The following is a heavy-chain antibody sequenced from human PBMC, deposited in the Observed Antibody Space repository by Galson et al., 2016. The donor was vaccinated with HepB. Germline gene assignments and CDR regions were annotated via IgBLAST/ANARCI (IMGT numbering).Heavy chain of an antibody. CDR1: GFTGNNNY. CDR3: ARSTVTNGIDV. V-gene: IGHV3-53*01. Sequence: SLRLSCAASGFTGNNNYVTWVRQAPGKGLEWVSVIKKGGTTYYIESVRGRFTFSEDKSTNTLYLQMNNLRTEDTAVYYCARSTVTNGIDVWGQGTTVTVS. CDR2: IKKGGTT. D-gene: IGHD4-17*01. J-gene: IGHJ6*02.